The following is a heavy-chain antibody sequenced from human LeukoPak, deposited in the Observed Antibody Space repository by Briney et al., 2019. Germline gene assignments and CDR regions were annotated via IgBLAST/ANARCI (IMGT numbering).Heavy chain of an antibody. CDR3: ARAKVGATFDY. V-gene: IGHV3-33*01. CDR2: MWYDGSNK. Sequence: PGESLRLSCAASGFTFNSYGMHWVRQAPGKGLEWVAVMWYDGSNKYYADSVKGRFTISRDDSKNTLYLQMNSLRAEDTAMYYCARAKVGATFDYWGQGTLVTVSS. CDR1: GFTFNSYG. D-gene: IGHD1-26*01. J-gene: IGHJ4*02.